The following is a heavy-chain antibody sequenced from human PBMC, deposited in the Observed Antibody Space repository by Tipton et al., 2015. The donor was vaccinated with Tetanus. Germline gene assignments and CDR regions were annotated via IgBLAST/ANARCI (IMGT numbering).Heavy chain of an antibody. J-gene: IGHJ5*02. CDR1: GFTFSSYG. V-gene: IGHV3-30*18. Sequence: ASGFTFSSYGMHWVRQAPGKGLEWVAGISYDGSNKYYADSGKGRFTISRDNSKNTLYLQMNSLRAEDTAVYYCAKNRYYGGNQNGFDPWGQGTLVTVSS. CDR3: AKNRYYGGNQNGFDP. D-gene: IGHD4-23*01. CDR2: ISYDGSNK.